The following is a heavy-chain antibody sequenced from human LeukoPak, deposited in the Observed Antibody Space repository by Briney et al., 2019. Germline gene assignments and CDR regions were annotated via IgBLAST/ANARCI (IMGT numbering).Heavy chain of an antibody. CDR1: EDTFTYYH. J-gene: IGHJ4*02. CDR3: ATEAPRSYYFDY. Sequence: GASVKVSCKASEDTFTYYHIHWVRQAPGQGVEWMGAVYATGGTTINTQNFQGRVTMTRDTSTGTVYMELSSLRFEDTAMYYRATEAPRSYYFDYWGQGILVTVSS. V-gene: IGHV1-46*01. CDR2: VYATGGTT.